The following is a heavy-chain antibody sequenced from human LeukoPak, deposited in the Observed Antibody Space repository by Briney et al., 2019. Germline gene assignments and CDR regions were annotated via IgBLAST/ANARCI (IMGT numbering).Heavy chain of an antibody. CDR1: GFTFSSCS. CDR2: ISGSSSSI. D-gene: IGHD3-22*01. Sequence: PGGSLRLSCAASGFTFSSCSVNWVRQAPGKGLEWVSYISGSSSSIKYADSVKGRFTISRDNAKNSLYLQMNRLRAEDTAVYYCARDYDRSGYYIDLDYWGQGTLVTVSS. CDR3: ARDYDRSGYYIDLDY. J-gene: IGHJ4*02. V-gene: IGHV3-48*04.